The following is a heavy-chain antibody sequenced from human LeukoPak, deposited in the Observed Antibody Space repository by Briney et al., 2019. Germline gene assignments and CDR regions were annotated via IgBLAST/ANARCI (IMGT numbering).Heavy chain of an antibody. Sequence: SVKVSCKASGGTFSSYAISWVRQAPGQGLEWMGGIIPIFGTANYAQKFQGRVTITADESTSTAYMELSSLRSEDTAVYYCARVIGVVVPAAISHYYYYMDVWGKGTTVTVSS. D-gene: IGHD2-2*01. V-gene: IGHV1-69*13. CDR1: GGTFSSYA. CDR2: IIPIFGTA. CDR3: ARVIGVVVPAAISHYYYYMDV. J-gene: IGHJ6*03.